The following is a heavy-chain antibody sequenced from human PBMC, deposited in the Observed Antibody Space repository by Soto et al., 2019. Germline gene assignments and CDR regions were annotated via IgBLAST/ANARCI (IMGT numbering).Heavy chain of an antibody. CDR2: ISPYNGDT. CDR3: VRDASSGYRGWWDP. V-gene: IGHV1-18*01. D-gene: IGHD5-18*01. Sequence: QVQLVQSGNEVTKPGASVMVSCKTSGYTFTSYGISWVRQAPGQGLEWMGLISPYNGDTIYARKFQGRVIVTADTATSTVYMELRSLRSDDTAVYYCVRDASSGYRGWWDPWGQGTLVTVSS. CDR1: GYTFTSYG. J-gene: IGHJ5*02.